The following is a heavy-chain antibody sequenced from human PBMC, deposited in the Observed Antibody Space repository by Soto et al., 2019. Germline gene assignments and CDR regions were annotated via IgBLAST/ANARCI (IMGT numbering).Heavy chain of an antibody. CDR2: ISNSGDNT. CDR1: KFSFSTYA. CDR3: AKGRGGDYGGSFDY. D-gene: IGHD4-17*01. J-gene: IGHJ4*02. V-gene: IGHV3-23*01. Sequence: EVQLLESGGGLVQPGGSLRLSCAASKFSFSTYAMSWVRQAPGKGLGWVSAISNSGDNTYYTESVKGRFTISRDNSKNTLYLKMNSLTADDTAVYYCAKGRGGDYGGSFDYWGQGTLVTVSS.